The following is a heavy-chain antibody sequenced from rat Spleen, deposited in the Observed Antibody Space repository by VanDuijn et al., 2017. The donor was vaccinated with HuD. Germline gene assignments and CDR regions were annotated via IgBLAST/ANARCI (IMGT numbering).Heavy chain of an antibody. CDR2: INSAGST. V-gene: IGHV3-3*01. CDR3: ARRRYDGTYYLY. D-gene: IGHD1-12*02. Sequence: EVQLLESGPGLVKPSQSLSLTCSVTGYSITSNYWGWIRKFPGNRLEWMGYINSAGSTNYNPSLKSRISITRDTSKNQFFLQVNSVTTDDTANYYCARRRYDGTYYLYWGQGVMVTVSS. J-gene: IGHJ2*01. CDR1: GYSITSNY.